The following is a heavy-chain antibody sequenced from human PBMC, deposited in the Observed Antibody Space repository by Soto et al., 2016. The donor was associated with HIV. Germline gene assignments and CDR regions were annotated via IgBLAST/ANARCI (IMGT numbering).Heavy chain of an antibody. J-gene: IGHJ4*02. V-gene: IGHV3-66*04. CDR1: GFNVRNNY. CDR3: TRLITQYSFDY. D-gene: IGHD3-22*01. CDR2: IYNDGTT. Sequence: EVRLVESGGDLVQPGGSLRLSCAASGFNVRNNYMSWVRQPPGKGLEWVSIIYNDGTTYYADAVKDRFIISRDNSKNTLFLQMNNVRAEGTAVYYCTRLITQYSFDYWGQGALVTVSS.